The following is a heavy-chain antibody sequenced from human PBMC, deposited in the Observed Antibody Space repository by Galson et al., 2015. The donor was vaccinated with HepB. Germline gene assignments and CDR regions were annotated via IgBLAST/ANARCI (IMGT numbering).Heavy chain of an antibody. V-gene: IGHV3-30-3*01. CDR2: ISYDGSNK. CDR1: GFTFSSYA. D-gene: IGHD3-3*01. CDR3: AREFWADYDFWSGYDKAAFDI. Sequence: SLRLSCAASGFTFSSYAMHWVRQAPGKGLEWVAVISYDGSNKYYADSVKGRFTISRDNSKNTLYLQMNSLRAEDTAVYYCAREFWADYDFWSGYDKAAFDIWGQGTMVTVSS. J-gene: IGHJ3*02.